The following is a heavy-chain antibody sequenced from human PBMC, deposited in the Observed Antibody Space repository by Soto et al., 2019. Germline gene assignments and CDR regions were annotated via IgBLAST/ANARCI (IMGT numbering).Heavy chain of an antibody. D-gene: IGHD3-10*01. V-gene: IGHV3-21*01. CDR3: ARGLGSGNFPDS. CDR2: IGSSSSYI. Sequence: GGSLRLSCAASGFTFNTYTMHWVRQAPGKGLEWVSSIGSSSSYIYYADSLKGRFTISRDNAKKSLYLQMNSLRAEDTAVYYCARGLGSGNFPDSWGQGTPVTVSS. J-gene: IGHJ4*02. CDR1: GFTFNTYT.